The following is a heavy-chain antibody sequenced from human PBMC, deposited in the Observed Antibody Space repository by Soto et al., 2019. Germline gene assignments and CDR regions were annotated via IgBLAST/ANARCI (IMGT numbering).Heavy chain of an antibody. D-gene: IGHD2-2*01. V-gene: IGHV4-59*01. CDR1: GGSISSYY. CDR2: IYYSGST. CDR3: ARLGYCISTSCYDYFAP. J-gene: IGHJ5*02. Sequence: PSETLSLTCTVSGGSISSYYWSWIRQPPGKGLEWIGYIYYSGSTNYNPSLKSRVTISVDTSKNQFSLKLSSVTAADTAVYYCARLGYCISTSCYDYFAPWGQGTLVTVSS.